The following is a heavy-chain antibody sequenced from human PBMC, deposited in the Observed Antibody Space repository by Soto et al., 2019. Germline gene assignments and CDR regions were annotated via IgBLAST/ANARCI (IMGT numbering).Heavy chain of an antibody. CDR2: IRYDGSNI. Sequence: QVQLVESGGGVVQPGRSLRLSCVASGLTFMGYGLPWVGKAPGRGREGVAIIRYDGSNIYYADSVRGRFAISRDNSKNTLFLQMDSLGAEDTAVYYCARDGVGGTAFWGYLDYWGQGALVTVSS. CDR1: GLTFMGYG. CDR3: ARDGVGGTAFWGYLDY. J-gene: IGHJ4*02. D-gene: IGHD1-1*01. V-gene: IGHV3-33*01.